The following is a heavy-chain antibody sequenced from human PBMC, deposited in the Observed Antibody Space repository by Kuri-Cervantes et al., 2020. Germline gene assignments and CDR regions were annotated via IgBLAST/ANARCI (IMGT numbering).Heavy chain of an antibody. CDR2: IYHSGST. CDR3: ARDPYHSGYDYPVDN. Sequence: GSLRLSCTVSGGSISSDNYYWGWIRQSPGKGLEWIGSIYHSGSTNYNPSLKSRVTISVDTSKNQFSLNLSSVTAADTAVYYCARDPYHSGYDYPVDNWGQGTLVTVSS. CDR1: GGSISSDNYY. V-gene: IGHV4-39*07. D-gene: IGHD5-12*01. J-gene: IGHJ4*02.